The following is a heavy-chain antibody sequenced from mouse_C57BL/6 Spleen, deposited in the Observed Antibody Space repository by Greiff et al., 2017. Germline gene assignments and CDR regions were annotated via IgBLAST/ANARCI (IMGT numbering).Heavy chain of an antibody. J-gene: IGHJ4*01. CDR3: ARDYYGHYYAMYY. V-gene: IGHV1-22*01. Sequence: VQLQQSGPELVKPGASVKMSCKASGYTFTDYNMHWVKQSHGKSLEWIGYINPNNGGTSYNQKFKGKATLTVNKSSSTAYMELRSLTSEDSAVYYCARDYYGHYYAMYYWGQGTSVTVSS. D-gene: IGHD1-1*01. CDR1: GYTFTDYN. CDR2: INPNNGGT.